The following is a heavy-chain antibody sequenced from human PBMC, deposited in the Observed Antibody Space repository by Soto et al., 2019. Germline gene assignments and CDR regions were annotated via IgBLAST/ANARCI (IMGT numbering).Heavy chain of an antibody. CDR3: PRESLPISSGYDTGY. CDR1: EVPDSSNG. V-gene: IGHV3-66*01. Sequence: PGGGLGLSCAASEVPDSSNGMSWVRKATGKGLEWVSVIYSGGTTYYADSVKGRFTISSDNSKTTLYLQMNSLRAEDTAVYYCPRESLPISSGYDTGYWGQRTLVTVSS. J-gene: IGHJ4*02. D-gene: IGHD5-12*01. CDR2: IYSGGTT.